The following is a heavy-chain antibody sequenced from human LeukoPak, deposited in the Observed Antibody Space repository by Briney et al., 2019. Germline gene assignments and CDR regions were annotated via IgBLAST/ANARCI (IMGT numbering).Heavy chain of an antibody. Sequence: SETLSLTCTISGDSVSRENYFWGWIRQPPGKGLEWIVSMSYSGRTYYNPSLKSRVTISIDTSKNQVSLKLQSVTAADTAVYYCARDRDIDDFDYWGHGTLVTVTS. J-gene: IGHJ4*01. CDR3: ARDRDIDDFDY. CDR2: MSYSGRT. V-gene: IGHV4-39*07. D-gene: IGHD5-12*01. CDR1: GDSVSRENYF.